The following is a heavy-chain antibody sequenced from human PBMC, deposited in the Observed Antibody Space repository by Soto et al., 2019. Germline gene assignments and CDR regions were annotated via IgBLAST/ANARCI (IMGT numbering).Heavy chain of an antibody. V-gene: IGHV3-11*01. CDR1: GFTFSDHY. Sequence: GGSLRLSCAASGFTFSDHYMSWIRQAPGKGLEWVSYITSSGSTIYYADSVRGRFTISRDNAKNSLSLQMNSLRAEDTAVYYCASGCSSTSCPANSYYYYGMDVWGQGTTVTVSS. D-gene: IGHD2-2*01. CDR2: ITSSGSTI. CDR3: ASGCSSTSCPANSYYYYGMDV. J-gene: IGHJ6*02.